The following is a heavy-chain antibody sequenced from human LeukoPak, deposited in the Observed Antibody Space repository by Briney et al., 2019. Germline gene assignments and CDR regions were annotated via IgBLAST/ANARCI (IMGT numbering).Heavy chain of an antibody. V-gene: IGHV1-18*04. CDR2: INADNGNT. CDR3: ARDEISGGWYNH. CDR1: GYTFTSRG. J-gene: IGHJ4*02. D-gene: IGHD6-19*01. Sequence: ASVKVSCKASGYTFTSRGFSWVRQAPGQGLEWMGWINADNGNTNYAQKLQGRVPMTTDTSTSTAYMELRSLRSDDTAVYYCARDEISGGWYNHWGQGTLVTVSS.